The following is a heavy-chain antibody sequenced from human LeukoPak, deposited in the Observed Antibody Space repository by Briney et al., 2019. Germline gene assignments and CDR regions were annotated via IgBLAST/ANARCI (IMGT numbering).Heavy chain of an antibody. J-gene: IGHJ5*02. CDR1: GFTFSSYA. V-gene: IGHV3-30-3*01. Sequence: PGRSLRLSCAASGFTFSSYAMHWVRQAPGKGLEWVAVISYDGSNKYYADSVKGRFTISRDNSKNTLYLQMNSLRAEDTAVYYCAREAPHGYYYDSSGYYGNWFDPWGQGTLVTVSS. D-gene: IGHD3-22*01. CDR3: AREAPHGYYYDSSGYYGNWFDP. CDR2: ISYDGSNK.